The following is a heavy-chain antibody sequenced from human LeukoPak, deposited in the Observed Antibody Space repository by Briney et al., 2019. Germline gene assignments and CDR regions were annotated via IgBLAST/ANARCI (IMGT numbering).Heavy chain of an antibody. J-gene: IGHJ4*02. D-gene: IGHD3-22*01. CDR2: INPNSGGT. Sequence: ASVKVSCKASGYTFIGYYMHWVRQAPGQGLEWMGWINPNSGGTNYAQKFQGRVTMTRDTSISTAYMELSRLRSDDTAVYYCARDTYDSSGYSRWGQGTLVTVSS. CDR3: ARDTYDSSGYSR. CDR1: GYTFIGYY. V-gene: IGHV1-2*02.